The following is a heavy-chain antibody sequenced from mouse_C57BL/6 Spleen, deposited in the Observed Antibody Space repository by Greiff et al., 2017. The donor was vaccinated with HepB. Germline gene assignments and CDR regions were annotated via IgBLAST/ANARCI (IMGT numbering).Heavy chain of an antibody. Sequence: VKLVESGAELVKPGASVKLSCKASGYTFTEYTIHWVKQRSGQGLEWIGWFYPGSGSIKYNEKFKDKATLTADKSSSTVYMELSRLTSEDSAVYFCARHEGDYGSRGDYFDYWGQGTTLTVSS. CDR2: FYPGSGSI. CDR3: ARHEGDYGSRGDYFDY. CDR1: GYTFTEYT. D-gene: IGHD1-1*01. J-gene: IGHJ2*01. V-gene: IGHV1-62-2*01.